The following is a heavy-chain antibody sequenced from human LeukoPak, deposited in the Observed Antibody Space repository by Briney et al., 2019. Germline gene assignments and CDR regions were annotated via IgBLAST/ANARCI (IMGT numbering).Heavy chain of an antibody. V-gene: IGHV1-69*13. Sequence: SVKVSCKASGYAFTIYGISWGREAPGQGLEWVGGIILIFGTANYAQKFQGRVTITADESTSTAYMELSSLRSEDTAVYYCARDVTSYCGGDCYKYFQHWGQGTLVTVSS. J-gene: IGHJ1*01. CDR1: GYAFTIYG. CDR3: ARDVTSYCGGDCYKYFQH. CDR2: IILIFGTA. D-gene: IGHD2-21*02.